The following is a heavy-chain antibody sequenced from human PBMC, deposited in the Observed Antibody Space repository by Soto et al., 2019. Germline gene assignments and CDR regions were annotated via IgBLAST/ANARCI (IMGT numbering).Heavy chain of an antibody. CDR1: GGSLSSYY. V-gene: IGHV4-59*01. D-gene: IGHD3-22*01. CDR2: IYYSGST. J-gene: IGHJ6*02. Sequence: SETLSLTCTVSGGSLSSYYWSLLRQPPGKGLEWIGYIYYSGSTNYNPSLKRRVTISVDTSKNQFSLNLSSVTAADTAVYYCAGTRGYYYDSSGRQPGLYGMDVGSQGTTVTVAS. CDR3: AGTRGYYYDSSGRQPGLYGMDV.